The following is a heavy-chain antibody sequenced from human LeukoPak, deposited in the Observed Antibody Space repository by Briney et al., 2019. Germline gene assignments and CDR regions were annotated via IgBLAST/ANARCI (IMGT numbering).Heavy chain of an antibody. D-gene: IGHD2-21*01. CDR1: GFTFNNYA. V-gene: IGHV3-23*01. J-gene: IGHJ4*02. CDR2: ISGSGAST. Sequence: GGSLRLSCAASGFTFNNYAMTWVRQAPGKGLEWVSGISGSGASTFYADSVKGRLTISRDSSKKTLYLQMNSLRAEDTAIYYCAKEIEKYSNSPFDDWGQGTPVTVSS. CDR3: AKEIEKYSNSPFDD.